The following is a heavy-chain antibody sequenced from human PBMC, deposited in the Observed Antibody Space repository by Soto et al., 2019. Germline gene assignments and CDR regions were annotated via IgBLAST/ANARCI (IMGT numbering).Heavy chain of an antibody. Sequence: GESLKISCKGSGYRFTSYWISWVRQMPGKGLEWMGRIDPSDSYTNYSPSFQGHVTISADKSISTAYLQWSSLKASDTAMYYCAALDTAMVNYYGMDVWGQGTTVTVSS. CDR2: IDPSDSYT. D-gene: IGHD5-18*01. V-gene: IGHV5-10-1*01. CDR3: AALDTAMVNYYGMDV. J-gene: IGHJ6*02. CDR1: GYRFTSYW.